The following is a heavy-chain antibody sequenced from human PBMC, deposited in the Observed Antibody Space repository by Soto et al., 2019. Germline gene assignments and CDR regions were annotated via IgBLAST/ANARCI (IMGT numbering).Heavy chain of an antibody. CDR3: ARVHSHGTYCMDV. CDR1: GGSFTYT. CDR2: IIPIFGTT. D-gene: IGHD5-18*01. Sequence: QMHLVQSGAEVKKPGSSVKVSCKASGGSFTYTLSWVRQAPGQGLEWMGGIIPIFGTTNYAQKFQDRVTITADESTKTAYRELNTLTSEDTAVYYCARVHSHGTYCMDVWGQGKTVTVSS. V-gene: IGHV1-69*01. J-gene: IGHJ6*02.